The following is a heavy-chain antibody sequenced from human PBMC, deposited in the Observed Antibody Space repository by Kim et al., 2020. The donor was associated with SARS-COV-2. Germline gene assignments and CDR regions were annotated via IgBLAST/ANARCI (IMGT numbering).Heavy chain of an antibody. V-gene: IGHV4-34*01. D-gene: IGHD3-22*01. Sequence: SETLSLTCAVYGGSFSGYYWSWIRQPPGKGLEWIGEINHSGSTNYNPSLKSRVTISVDTSKNQFSLKLSSVTAADTAVYYCARAVVGGYYYDSSGYSYYFDYWGQGTLVTVSS. CDR2: INHSGST. J-gene: IGHJ4*02. CDR3: ARAVVGGYYYDSSGYSYYFDY. CDR1: GGSFSGYY.